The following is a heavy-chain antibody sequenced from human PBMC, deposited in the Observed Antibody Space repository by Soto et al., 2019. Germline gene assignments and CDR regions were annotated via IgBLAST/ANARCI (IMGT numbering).Heavy chain of an antibody. D-gene: IGHD1-26*01. CDR1: GGSVSSGNDY. CDR2: IYHSGST. J-gene: IGHJ1*01. V-gene: IGHV4-61*01. Sequence: QVQLQESGPGLVKPSETLSLTCTVSGGSVSSGNDYWSWIRQPPGKGLEWIGYIYHSGSTNYNPSLKSRLNISGDASKNQALLKLTAVTAAATDVYYCARGGYYKYFRFWGKSTLVTVSS. CDR3: ARGGYYKYFRF.